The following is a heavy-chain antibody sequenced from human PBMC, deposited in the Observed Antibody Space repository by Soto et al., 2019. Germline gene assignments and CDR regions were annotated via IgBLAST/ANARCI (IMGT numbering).Heavy chain of an antibody. Sequence: SETLSLTCTVSGVSISSGNYWSWIRQHPGKGLEWIGYIYSSGTTYYNPSLKSRVTISVDTSKNQFSLKLSSVTAADTAVYYCARAPEGSTTNYFDYWGQGALVTVSS. CDR2: IYSSGTT. CDR3: ARAPEGSTTNYFDY. CDR1: GVSISSGNY. D-gene: IGHD1-26*01. J-gene: IGHJ4*02. V-gene: IGHV4-31*03.